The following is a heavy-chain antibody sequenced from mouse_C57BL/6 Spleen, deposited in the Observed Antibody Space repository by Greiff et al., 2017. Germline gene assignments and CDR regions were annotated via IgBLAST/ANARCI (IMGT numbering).Heavy chain of an antibody. V-gene: IGHV1-61*01. Sequence: QVQLQQPGAELVRPGSSVKLSCKASGYTFTSYWMDWVKQRPGQGLEWIGNIYPSDSETHYNQKFKDKATLTVHKSSSTAYMQLSSLTSEESAVYYCARRPDDYGSCRDVWGTGPTVTVSS. J-gene: IGHJ1*03. D-gene: IGHD1-1*01. CDR2: IYPSDSET. CDR3: ARRPDDYGSCRDV. CDR1: GYTFTSYW.